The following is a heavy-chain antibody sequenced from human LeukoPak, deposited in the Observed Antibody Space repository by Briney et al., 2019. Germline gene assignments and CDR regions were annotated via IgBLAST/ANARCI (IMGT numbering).Heavy chain of an antibody. Sequence: SGTLSLTCAVSGGSISSSNWWSWVRQPPGKGLEWIGEIYHSGSTNYNPSLKSRVTISVDKSKNQFSLKLSSVTAADTAVYYCARSSHSSGYYFSHYFDYWGQGTLVTVSS. V-gene: IGHV4-4*02. CDR2: IYHSGST. D-gene: IGHD3-22*01. J-gene: IGHJ4*02. CDR1: GGSISSSNW. CDR3: ARSSHSSGYYFSHYFDY.